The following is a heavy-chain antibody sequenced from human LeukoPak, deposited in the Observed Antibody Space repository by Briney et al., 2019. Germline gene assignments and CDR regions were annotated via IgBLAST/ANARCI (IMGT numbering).Heavy chain of an antibody. J-gene: IGHJ5*02. CDR1: GGSISSGDYY. CDR2: IYYSGST. D-gene: IGHD3-3*01. CDR3: ARDRRDYDFWMDHYLMHDRWNWFDP. V-gene: IGHV4-30-4*01. Sequence: PSQTLSLTCTVSGGSISSGDYYWSWIRQPPGKGLEWIGYIYYSGSTYYNPSLKSRVTISVDTSKNQFSLKLSSVTAADTAVYYCARDRRDYDFWMDHYLMHDRWNWFDPWGQGTLVTVSS.